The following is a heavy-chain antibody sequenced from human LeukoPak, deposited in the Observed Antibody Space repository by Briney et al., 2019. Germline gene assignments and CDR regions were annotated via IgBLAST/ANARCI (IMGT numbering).Heavy chain of an antibody. CDR2: ISGSGGST. J-gene: IGHJ4*02. D-gene: IGHD3-22*01. CDR3: AKDPRHRDYYDSSGYY. Sequence: GGSLRLSCAASGFTFSSYAMSWVRQAPGKGLEWVSAISGSGGSTYYADSVKGRFTISRDNSKNTLYLQMNSLRAEDTAVYYCAKDPRHRDYYDSSGYYWGQGALVTVSS. V-gene: IGHV3-23*01. CDR1: GFTFSSYA.